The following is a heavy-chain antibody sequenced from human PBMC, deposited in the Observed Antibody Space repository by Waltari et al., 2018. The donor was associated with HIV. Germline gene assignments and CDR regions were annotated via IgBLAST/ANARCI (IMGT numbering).Heavy chain of an antibody. V-gene: IGHV4-34*01. J-gene: IGHJ4*02. CDR2: ISHSGGT. CDR3: ARLGLSGNARLHFDS. Sequence: QVHLQQWGAGLLKPSETLSLTCAVYGGSFSDNLWSWIRQSPEKGLEWLGEISHSGGTTYNPSFKSRLTLLVDTPKKQFSPKLRSLTAADTAVYYCARLGLSGNARLHFDSWGQGTLVTVSS. D-gene: IGHD5-12*01. CDR1: GGSFSDNL.